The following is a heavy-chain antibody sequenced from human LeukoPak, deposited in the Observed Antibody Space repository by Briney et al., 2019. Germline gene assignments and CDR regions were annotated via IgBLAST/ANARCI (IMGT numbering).Heavy chain of an antibody. J-gene: IGHJ3*02. CDR1: GYSISSGYY. D-gene: IGHD4-17*01. Sequence: SETLSLTCTVSGYSISSGYYWGWIRQPPGKGLEWIGCIYHSGSTYYNPSLKSRVTISVDTSKNQFSLKLSSVTAADTAVYYCARPRGDYGESIDAFDIWGQGTMVSVSS. CDR2: IYHSGST. CDR3: ARPRGDYGESIDAFDI. V-gene: IGHV4-38-2*02.